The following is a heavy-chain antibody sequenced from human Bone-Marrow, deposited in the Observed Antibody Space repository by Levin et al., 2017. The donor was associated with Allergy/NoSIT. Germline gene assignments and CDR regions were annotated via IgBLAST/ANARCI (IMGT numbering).Heavy chain of an antibody. D-gene: IGHD2-15*01. CDR2: INSNSGGT. Sequence: GESLKISCKASGYTFTGYYMHWVRQAPGQGLEWMGRINSNSGGTNYAQKFQGRVTMTRDTSISTAYMELSRLRSDDTAVYYCARARNYCTGSSCYYFDSWGQGTLVTVSS. CDR1: GYTFTGYY. CDR3: ARARNYCTGSSCYYFDS. J-gene: IGHJ4*02. V-gene: IGHV1-2*06.